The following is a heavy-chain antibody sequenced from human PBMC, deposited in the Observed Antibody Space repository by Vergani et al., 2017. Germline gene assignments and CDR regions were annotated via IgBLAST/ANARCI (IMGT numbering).Heavy chain of an antibody. CDR3: ARWLITMVRGYFDY. D-gene: IGHD3-10*01. CDR1: GGSISSYY. J-gene: IGHJ4*02. CDR2: IYYSGST. Sequence: QVQLQESGPGLVKPSETLSLTCTVSGGSISSYYWSWIRQPPGKGLEWIGYIYYSGSTNYNPSLKSRVTISVDTSKNQFSLKLSSVTAADRAVYYCARWLITMVRGYFDYWGQGTLVTSPQ. V-gene: IGHV4-59*01.